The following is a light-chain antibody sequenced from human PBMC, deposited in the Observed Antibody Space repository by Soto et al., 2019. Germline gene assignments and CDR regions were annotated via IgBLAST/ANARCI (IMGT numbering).Light chain of an antibody. V-gene: IGKV1-33*01. J-gene: IGKJ4*01. Sequence: IQITQSPSSLSASVGDRVTITCRASQSISSYLNWYQQKPGKAPKLLIYAASSLQRGVPSRFSGSGSGTAFTFTISSLQPEDIATYYCQKYDNLPLNFGGGTKVDIK. CDR3: QKYDNLPLN. CDR1: QSISSY. CDR2: AAS.